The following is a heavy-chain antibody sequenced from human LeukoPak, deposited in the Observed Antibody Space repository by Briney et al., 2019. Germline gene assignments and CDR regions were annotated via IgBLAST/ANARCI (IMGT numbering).Heavy chain of an antibody. CDR2: INHSGST. Sequence: PSETLSLTCAVYGGSFSGYYWSWIRQPPGKGLEWIGEINHSGSTNYNPSLKSRVTISVDTSKNQFSLKLSSVTAADTAVYCCARVAIRQFDYWGQGTLVTVSS. CDR3: ARVAIRQFDY. D-gene: IGHD3-3*02. V-gene: IGHV4-34*09. J-gene: IGHJ4*02. CDR1: GGSFSGYY.